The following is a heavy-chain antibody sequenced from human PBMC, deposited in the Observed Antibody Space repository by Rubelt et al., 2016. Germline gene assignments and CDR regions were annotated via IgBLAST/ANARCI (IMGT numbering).Heavy chain of an antibody. J-gene: IGHJ6*02. D-gene: IGHD1/OR15-1a*01. CDR2: MSYDGSNK. Sequence: SYSMNWVRQAPGQGLEWVAVMSYDGSNKYYADSVKGRFTISRDNSKNTLYLQMNSLRAEDTAVYYCARVFETRVDKNNDYGMDVWGQGTTVTVSS. V-gene: IGHV3-30*19. CDR3: ARVFETRVDKNNDYGMDV. CDR1: SYS.